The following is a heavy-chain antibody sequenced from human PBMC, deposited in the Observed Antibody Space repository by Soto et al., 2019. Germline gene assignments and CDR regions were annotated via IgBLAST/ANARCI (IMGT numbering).Heavy chain of an antibody. CDR1: GFSLSDHY. D-gene: IGHD2-2*01. CDR3: TRGRGAPTYCSSLTCYEHFYYCGLDV. Sequence: PGGSLRLSCAASGFSLSDHYVDWVRQAPGKGLEWVGRSRDKVNSYTTEYAASVQGRFSISRDDSKSSLYLQMNRLKTEDTATYFCTRGRGAPTYCSSLTCYEHFYYCGLDVWGQGTTVTVSS. J-gene: IGHJ6*02. CDR2: SRDKVNSYTT. V-gene: IGHV3-72*01.